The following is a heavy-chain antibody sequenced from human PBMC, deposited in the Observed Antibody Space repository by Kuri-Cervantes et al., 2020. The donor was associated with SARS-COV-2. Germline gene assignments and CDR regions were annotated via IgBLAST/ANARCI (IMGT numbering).Heavy chain of an antibody. J-gene: IGHJ3*02. Sequence: GESLKISCAASGFTFDDYAMHWVRQAPGKGLEWVANIKQDGSEKYYVDSVKGRFTISRDNAKNSLYLQMNSLRAEDTAVYYCARARLEWLPDAFDIWGQGTMVTVSS. CDR3: ARARLEWLPDAFDI. CDR1: GFTFDDYA. CDR2: IKQDGSEK. D-gene: IGHD3-3*01. V-gene: IGHV3-7*01.